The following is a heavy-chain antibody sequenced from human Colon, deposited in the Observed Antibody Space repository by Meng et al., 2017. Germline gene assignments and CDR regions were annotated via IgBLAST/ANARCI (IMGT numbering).Heavy chain of an antibody. J-gene: IGHJ3*02. D-gene: IGHD2-15*01. CDR3: ARDSRSGGISLDAFDI. CDR2: ISSSGSTI. Sequence: GESLKISCAASGFTFSSYEMNWARQAPGKGLEWVSYISSSGSTIYYADSVKGRFTISRDNAKNSLYLQMNSLRAEDTAVYYCARDSRSGGISLDAFDIWGQGTMVTVSS. CDR1: GFTFSSYE. V-gene: IGHV3-48*03.